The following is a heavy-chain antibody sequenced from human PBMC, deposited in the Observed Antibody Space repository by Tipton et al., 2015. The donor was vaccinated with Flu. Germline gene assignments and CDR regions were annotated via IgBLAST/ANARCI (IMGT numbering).Heavy chain of an antibody. CDR3: AKDPNWAGDY. D-gene: IGHD7-27*01. CDR1: GFSVSNNY. CDR2: MYSAGNT. Sequence: GSLRLSCAASGFSVSNNYLSWVRQAPGKGLEWVSVMYSAGNTDYADSVKGRFTISRDNSMNTLYLQMNSLRAEDTAVYYCAKDPNWAGDYWGQGTLVTVSS. V-gene: IGHV3-53*01. J-gene: IGHJ4*02.